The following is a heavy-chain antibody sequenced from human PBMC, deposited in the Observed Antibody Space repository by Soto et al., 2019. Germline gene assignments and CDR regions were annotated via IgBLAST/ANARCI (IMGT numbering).Heavy chain of an antibody. D-gene: IGHD3-16*02. V-gene: IGHV3-33*01. CDR2: IWYDGSNK. CDR1: GFTFSSYG. J-gene: IGHJ4*02. Sequence: QVQLVESGGGVVQPGRSPRLSCAASGFTFSSYGMHWVRQAPGKGLEWVAVIWYDGSNKYYADSVKGRFTISRDNSKNTLYLQMNSLRAEDTAVYYCAREGDYIWGSYRSAVKYFDYWGQGTLVTVSS. CDR3: AREGDYIWGSYRSAVKYFDY.